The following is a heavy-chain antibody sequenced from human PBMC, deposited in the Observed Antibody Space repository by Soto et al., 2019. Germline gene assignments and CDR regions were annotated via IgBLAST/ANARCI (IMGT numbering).Heavy chain of an antibody. CDR2: IYSGGST. J-gene: IGHJ5*02. V-gene: IGHV3-53*01. CDR3: ARVKNGWFDP. Sequence: GGSLRLSCAASGFTVSSNHMSWVRQAPGKGLEWVSVIYSGGSTYYADSVKGRFTISRDNSKNTLYLQMNSLRAEDTAVYYCARVKNGWFDPWGQGTLVTVSS. D-gene: IGHD1-1*01. CDR1: GFTVSSNH.